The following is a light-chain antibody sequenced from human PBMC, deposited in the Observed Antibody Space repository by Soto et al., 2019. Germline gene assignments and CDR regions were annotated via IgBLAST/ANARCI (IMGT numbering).Light chain of an antibody. CDR2: AAS. CDR3: QQANSFPYT. V-gene: IGKV3-20*01. J-gene: IGKJ2*01. CDR1: QNVRSSY. Sequence: ETVLTQSPSILSLSPGERATLSCRASQNVRSSYLAWYQQKPGQAPRLLIYAASSLQSGVPSRFSGSGSGTDFTLTISSLQPEDFATYYCQQANSFPYTFGQGTKLEIK.